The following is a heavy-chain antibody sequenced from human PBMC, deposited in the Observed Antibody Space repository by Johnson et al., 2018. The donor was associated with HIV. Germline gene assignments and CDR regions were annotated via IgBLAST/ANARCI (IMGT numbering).Heavy chain of an antibody. CDR2: MSYDGSFQ. J-gene: IGHJ3*02. CDR1: GFTFKNSV. D-gene: IGHD2/OR15-2a*01. CDR3: ARDVAGGNMDAFDT. V-gene: IGHV3-30*01. Sequence: QVQLVESGGGVVQPGESLRLACAASGFTFKNSVMHWVRQAPGKGLEWVAVMSYDGSFQDYADSVRGRFTISRDKARSTLLLEMINLRAEDTALYYCARDVAGGNMDAFDTWGQGTMVIVSS.